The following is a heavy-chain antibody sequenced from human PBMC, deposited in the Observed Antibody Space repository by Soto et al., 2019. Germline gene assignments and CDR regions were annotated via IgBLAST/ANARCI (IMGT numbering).Heavy chain of an antibody. Sequence: ASVKGSCKASEYTFTNYALHWVRQAPGQRLEWMGWINAGNGNTKYSQKFQGRVTITRDTSASTAYMELSSLRSEHTAVYDCARDILFDSWGQGTLVTVSS. CDR1: EYTFTNYA. CDR2: INAGNGNT. CDR3: ARDILFDS. V-gene: IGHV1-3*01. D-gene: IGHD2-15*01. J-gene: IGHJ4*02.